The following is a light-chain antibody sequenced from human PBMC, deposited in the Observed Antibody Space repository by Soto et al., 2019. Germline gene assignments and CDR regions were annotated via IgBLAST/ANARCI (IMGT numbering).Light chain of an antibody. CDR2: GAS. J-gene: IGKJ1*01. CDR1: QSVGSNS. CDR3: QQYDTSPWT. Sequence: EIVLTQSAGTLSLSPGERVTLSCRASQSVGSNSLAWYQQRPGQSPRLLIYGASSRANGIPDRFSGSGSGTGFTLTISRLEPEDFAVYYCQQYDTSPWTFGQGTKVEIK. V-gene: IGKV3-20*01.